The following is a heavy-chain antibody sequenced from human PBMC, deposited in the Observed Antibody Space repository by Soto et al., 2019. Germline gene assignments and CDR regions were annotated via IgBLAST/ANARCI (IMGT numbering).Heavy chain of an antibody. J-gene: IGHJ4*02. D-gene: IGHD6-19*01. V-gene: IGHV4-31*03. Sequence: QVQLQESGPGLVKPSQTLSLTCTVSGGSISSGGYYWSWIRQHPRKGLEWIGYIYYSGSTYYNPSLKSRVPISVDTSKNQFSLKLSSVTAADTAVYYCPRAVAGEYYFDYWGQGTLVTVSS. CDR3: PRAVAGEYYFDY. CDR2: IYYSGST. CDR1: GGSISSGGYY.